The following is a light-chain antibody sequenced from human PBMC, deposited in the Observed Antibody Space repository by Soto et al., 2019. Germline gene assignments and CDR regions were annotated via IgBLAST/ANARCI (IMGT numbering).Light chain of an antibody. J-gene: IGLJ2*01. CDR2: DDS. Sequence: SYVLTQPPSVSVAPGQTARITCGGTNIGSKSVHWYQQRPGQAPVLVVHDDSDRPSGIPERFSGSNSENTATLTITRVEAVDEADYYCQVWDTSNDHVVFGGGTKLTVL. V-gene: IGLV3-21*02. CDR1: NIGSKS. CDR3: QVWDTSNDHVV.